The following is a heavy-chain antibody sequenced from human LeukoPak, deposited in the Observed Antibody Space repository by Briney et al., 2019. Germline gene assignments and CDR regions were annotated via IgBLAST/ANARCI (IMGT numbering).Heavy chain of an antibody. V-gene: IGHV4-30-4*01. D-gene: IGHD3-22*01. J-gene: IGHJ5*02. CDR3: ARPYYYDSRIDP. CDR2: TYYSGST. CDR1: GGSISSGDYY. Sequence: SSQTLSLTCTVSGGSISSGDYYWSWLRQPPGQGLEWIGYTYYSGSTYYNPSLKSRATISVYTSKNQLSLQLTPVTAADPAVYYCARPYYYDSRIDPWGQGTLVTVSS.